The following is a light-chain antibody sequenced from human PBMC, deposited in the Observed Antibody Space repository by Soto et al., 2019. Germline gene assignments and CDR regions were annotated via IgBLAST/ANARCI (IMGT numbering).Light chain of an antibody. Sequence: QSVLTQPPSVSAGPGQRVTISCSGNTSNIGKNTVNWYQQLPGEAPKLFIYYDDLLASGVSDRFSGSKSGTSASLAISGLQSEDEADDYCGAWDATLNGWVFGGGTKLTVL. CDR1: TSNIGKNT. J-gene: IGLJ3*02. CDR3: GAWDATLNGWV. CDR2: YDD. V-gene: IGLV1-36*01.